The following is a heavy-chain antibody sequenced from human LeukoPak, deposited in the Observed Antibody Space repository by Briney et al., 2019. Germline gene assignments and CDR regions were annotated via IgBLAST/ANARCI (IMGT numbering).Heavy chain of an antibody. Sequence: KTSETLSLTCTVSGGSISSYYWSWIREPPGKGLEWIGYIYYSGSTNYNPSLKSRVTISVDTSKNQFSLKLSSVTAADTAVYYCARHPYGGYGYLDYWGQGTLVTVSS. CDR2: IYYSGST. D-gene: IGHD5-12*01. J-gene: IGHJ4*02. CDR1: GGSISSYY. CDR3: ARHPYGGYGYLDY. V-gene: IGHV4-59*08.